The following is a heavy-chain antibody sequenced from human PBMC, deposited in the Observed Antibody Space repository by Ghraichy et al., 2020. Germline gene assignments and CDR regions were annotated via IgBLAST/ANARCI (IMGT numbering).Heavy chain of an antibody. CDR3: ARGYGSGRSYS. V-gene: IGHV3-69-1*01. Sequence: GGSLRLSCAASGFTFSSYDLTWVRQAPGKGLELVSSISSRGSTSYTDSVKGRFTISRDNAKNLVHLQMNSLKDEDTAVYYCARGYGSGRSYSWGQGTLVTVSS. CDR2: ISSRGST. J-gene: IGHJ4*02. D-gene: IGHD3-10*01. CDR1: GFTFSSYD.